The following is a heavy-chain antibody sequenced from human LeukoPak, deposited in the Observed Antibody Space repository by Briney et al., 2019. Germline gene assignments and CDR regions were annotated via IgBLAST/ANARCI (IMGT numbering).Heavy chain of an antibody. D-gene: IGHD3-22*01. CDR2: IRSKANSYAT. CDR3: NYYDSSGYRSIDY. Sequence: GGSLRLSCAASGFTLSGSAMHWVRQASGKGLEWVGRIRSKANSYATAYAASVKGRFTISRDDSKNTAYLQMNSLKTEDPAVYYCNYYDSSGYRSIDYWGQGTLVTVSS. CDR1: GFTLSGSA. V-gene: IGHV3-73*01. J-gene: IGHJ4*02.